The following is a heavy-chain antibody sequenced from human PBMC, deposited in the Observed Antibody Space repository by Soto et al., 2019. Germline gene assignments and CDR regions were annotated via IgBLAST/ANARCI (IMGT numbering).Heavy chain of an antibody. Sequence: GASVKVSCKASGYTFTSYGISWVRQAPGQGLEWMGWISAYNGNTSYAQKLQGRVTMTTDTSTSTAYMELRGLRSDDTAVYYCARGVPLGYCSSTSCHINDYFQHWGQGTLVTVSS. J-gene: IGHJ1*01. CDR3: ARGVPLGYCSSTSCHINDYFQH. CDR2: ISAYNGNT. CDR1: GYTFTSYG. V-gene: IGHV1-18*01. D-gene: IGHD2-2*01.